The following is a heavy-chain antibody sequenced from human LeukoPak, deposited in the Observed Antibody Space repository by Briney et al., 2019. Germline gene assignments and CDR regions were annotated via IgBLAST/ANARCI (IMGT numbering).Heavy chain of an antibody. J-gene: IGHJ6*03. CDR3: ARYGGNSVFDYYYYMDV. CDR2: IRSDGSNK. V-gene: IGHV3-30*02. CDR1: GFTFSSYG. Sequence: GGSLRLSCAASGFTFSSYGMHWVRQAPGKGLEWVAFIRSDGSNKYYADSVKGRFTISRDSFENSLYLQMNSLRAEDTAVYYCARYGGNSVFDYYYYMDVWGKGTTVTISS. D-gene: IGHD4-23*01.